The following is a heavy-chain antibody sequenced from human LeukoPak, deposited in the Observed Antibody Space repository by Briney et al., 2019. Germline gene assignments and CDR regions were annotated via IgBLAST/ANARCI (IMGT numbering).Heavy chain of an antibody. Sequence: SETLSLTCTVSGDSISRSTYYWAWIRQPPGKGLEWIGSVYYGRSPYFNLSLESRATISVDTSKNHFSPKMSSVTAADTAVYYCARSSGTGTFSYWGQGTLVTVSS. J-gene: IGHJ4*02. CDR2: VYYGRSP. V-gene: IGHV4-39*02. CDR3: ARSSGTGTFSY. CDR1: GDSISRSTYY. D-gene: IGHD6-25*01.